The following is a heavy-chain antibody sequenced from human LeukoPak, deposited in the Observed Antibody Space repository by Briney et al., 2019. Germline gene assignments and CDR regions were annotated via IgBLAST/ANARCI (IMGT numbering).Heavy chain of an antibody. CDR2: ITHSGGT. J-gene: IGHJ4*02. Sequence: PSETLSLTCTVSGGSISSYYWSWIRQPPGKGLEWIGYITHSGGTNYNPSLKSRVTISVDTSKNQFSLKLNSVTAVDTAVYYCASQSYGSTVSYWGQGTLVTVSS. V-gene: IGHV4-59*08. D-gene: IGHD6-13*01. CDR3: ASQSYGSTVSY. CDR1: GGSISSYY.